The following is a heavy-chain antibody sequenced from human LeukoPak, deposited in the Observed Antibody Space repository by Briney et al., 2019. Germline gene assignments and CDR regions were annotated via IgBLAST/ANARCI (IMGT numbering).Heavy chain of an antibody. Sequence: GASVKVSCKASGYTFTGYYMHWVRQAPGQGREWMGWINPNSGGTNYAQKFQGWVTMTRDTSISTAYMELSRLRSDDTAVYYCARGVAAAGMDYYYGMDVWGKGTTVTVSS. CDR2: INPNSGGT. V-gene: IGHV1-2*04. CDR3: ARGVAAAGMDYYYGMDV. D-gene: IGHD6-13*01. CDR1: GYTFTGYY. J-gene: IGHJ6*04.